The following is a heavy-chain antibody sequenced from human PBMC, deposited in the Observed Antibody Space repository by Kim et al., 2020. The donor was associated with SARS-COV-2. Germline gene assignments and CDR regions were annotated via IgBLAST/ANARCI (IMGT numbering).Heavy chain of an antibody. V-gene: IGHV3-23*01. J-gene: IGHJ3*02. CDR3: AKVATVVTYDAFDI. D-gene: IGHD4-17*01. Sequence: AESVKGRFTNSRDNAKNTLDLQMYSLRAEDTAVYYCAKVATVVTYDAFDIWGQGTMVTVSS.